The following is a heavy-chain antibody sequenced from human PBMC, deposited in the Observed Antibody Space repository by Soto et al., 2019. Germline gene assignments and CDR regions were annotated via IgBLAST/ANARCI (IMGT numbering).Heavy chain of an antibody. V-gene: IGHV4-30-4*01. J-gene: IGHJ6*02. D-gene: IGHD4-17*01. CDR2: IYYSGST. CDR3: ARAHYGDYGYGMDG. Sequence: SETLSLTCTVSGRSISSVNYYWSWIRQPPGKGLEWIGYIYYSGSTYYNPSLRSRVTISVDTSKNQFSLKLSSVTAADTAVYYCARAHYGDYGYGMDGWGQGTTVTVSS. CDR1: GRSISSVNYY.